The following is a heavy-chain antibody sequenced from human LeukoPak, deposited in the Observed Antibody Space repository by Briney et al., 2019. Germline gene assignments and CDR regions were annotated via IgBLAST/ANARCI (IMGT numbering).Heavy chain of an antibody. J-gene: IGHJ3*02. V-gene: IGHV1-2*02. D-gene: IGHD3-9*01. CDR3: ARVGYYDILTGYHHDAFDI. CDR2: INPNSGGT. CDR1: GYTFTGYY. Sequence: ASVKVSCKASGYTFTGYYMHWVRQAPGQGPEWMGWINPNSGGTNYAQKFQGRVTMTRDTSISTAYMELSRLRSDDTAVYYCARVGYYDILTGYHHDAFDIWGQGTMVTVSS.